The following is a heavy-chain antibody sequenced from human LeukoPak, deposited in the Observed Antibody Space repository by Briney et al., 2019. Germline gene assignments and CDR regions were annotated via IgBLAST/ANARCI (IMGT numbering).Heavy chain of an antibody. CDR2: ISGDGGST. J-gene: IGHJ6*03. D-gene: IGHD3-10*01. Sequence: GGSLRLSCAASGFTFDDYAMHWVRQAPGKGLEWVSLISGDGGSTYYADSVKGRFTISRDNAKNSLYLQMNSLRAEDTAVYYCARDCLTMVRGVVVTSYYYYMDVWGKGTTVTVSS. CDR1: GFTFDDYA. CDR3: ARDCLTMVRGVVVTSYYYYMDV. V-gene: IGHV3-43*02.